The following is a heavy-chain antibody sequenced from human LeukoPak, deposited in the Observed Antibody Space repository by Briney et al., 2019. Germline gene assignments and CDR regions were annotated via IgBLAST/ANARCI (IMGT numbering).Heavy chain of an antibody. CDR2: IIPIFGTA. CDR1: GGTFCSYA. J-gene: IGHJ5*02. Sequence: SVKVSCKASGGTFCSYAISWVRQAPGQRLGWVGRIIPIFGTANYAQKFHGRVTMTTDESTGTAYMALCSLRSEDTAVYYCAITYCGGDGYSGGNWFDPWGQGTLVTVSS. CDR3: AITYCGGDGYSGGNWFDP. V-gene: IGHV1-69*05. D-gene: IGHD2-21*02.